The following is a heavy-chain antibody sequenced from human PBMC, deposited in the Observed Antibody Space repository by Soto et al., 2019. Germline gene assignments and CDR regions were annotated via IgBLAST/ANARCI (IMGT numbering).Heavy chain of an antibody. CDR2: ITPMFGTA. D-gene: IGHD6-19*01. CDR1: GGTFSRYA. Sequence: QVQLVQSGAEVKKYGSSVKVSCKASGGTFSRYAIIWVRQAPGQGLEWMGGITPMFGTANYAQKFQVRFTITADESPSTAYMELSSLRSEDTAVYYCAQTLGLAVAGPGRFDLWGRGTLVTVSS. CDR3: AQTLGLAVAGPGRFDL. V-gene: IGHV1-69*12. J-gene: IGHJ2*01.